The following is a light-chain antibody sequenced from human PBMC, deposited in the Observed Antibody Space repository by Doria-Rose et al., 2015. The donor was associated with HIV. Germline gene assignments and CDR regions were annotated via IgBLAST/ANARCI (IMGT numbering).Light chain of an antibody. CDR1: QSFSSTY. J-gene: IGKJ1*01. CDR3: HQYGTSWT. Sequence: EIVLTQSPGTLSLSPGERATLSCRASQSFSSTYLAWYQQQPGQAPRLLIYDGSTRATGIPDRFSASGSETDFTLTINRLEPEDFALYYCHQYGTSWTFGQGTKVEI. CDR2: DGS. V-gene: IGKV3-20*01.